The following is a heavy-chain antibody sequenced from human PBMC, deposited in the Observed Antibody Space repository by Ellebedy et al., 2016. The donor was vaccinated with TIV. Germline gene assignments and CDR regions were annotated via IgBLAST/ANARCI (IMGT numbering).Heavy chain of an antibody. CDR1: GYTFPSYS. J-gene: IGHJ4*02. V-gene: IGHV1-46*01. CDR3: ARGPIDY. Sequence: AASVKVSCKASGYTFPSYSMHWVRQPPGQGLAWMGVIYPTGGSKSYAQKFQGRVTLNRDTSSSTVYMDLSSLQSEDTAVYYCARGPIDYWGQGTLVTVSS. CDR2: IYPTGGSK.